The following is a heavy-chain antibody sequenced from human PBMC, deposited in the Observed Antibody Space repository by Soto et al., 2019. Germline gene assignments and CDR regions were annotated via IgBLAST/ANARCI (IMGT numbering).Heavy chain of an antibody. D-gene: IGHD2-2*01. CDR2: ISAYNGNT. CDR1: GYAFTSYG. V-gene: IGHV1-18*01. CDR3: ARDYRDCSSTSCYWALYYYYYGMDV. J-gene: IGHJ6*02. Sequence: ASVKVSCKASGYAFTSYGISWVRQAPGQGLEWMGWISAYNGNTNYAQKLQGRVTMTTDTSTSTAYMELRSLRSDDTAVYYCARDYRDCSSTSCYWALYYYYYGMDVWGQGTTVTVSS.